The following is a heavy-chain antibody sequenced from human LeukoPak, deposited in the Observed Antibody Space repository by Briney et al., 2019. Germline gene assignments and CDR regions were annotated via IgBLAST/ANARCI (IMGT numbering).Heavy chain of an antibody. Sequence: GGSLRLSCAASGFTFSSYWMSWVRQAPGKGLEWVANIKQDGSEKYYVDSVKGRFTISRDNAKNSLYLQMNSLRAEDTAVYYCAAELYGGIFGHCCSFAYWGQGTLVTVSS. CDR1: GFTFSSYW. CDR2: IKQDGSEK. D-gene: IGHD3/OR15-3a*01. V-gene: IGHV3-7*01. CDR3: AAELYGGIFGHCCSFAY. J-gene: IGHJ4*02.